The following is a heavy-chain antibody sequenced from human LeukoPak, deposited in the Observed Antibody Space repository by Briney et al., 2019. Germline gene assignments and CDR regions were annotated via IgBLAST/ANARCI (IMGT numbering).Heavy chain of an antibody. CDR3: ASHRYERAATGGRGYFQH. Sequence: GGSLRLSCAASGFTFRDYTMNWVRQAPGKGLEWVSSISSSSTTIYYADSVKGRFTISRDNAKTSLYLQMNSLRDEDTAVYYCASHRYERAATGGRGYFQHWGQGTLVTVSS. CDR1: GFTFRDYT. CDR2: ISSSSTTI. D-gene: IGHD1-14*01. J-gene: IGHJ1*01. V-gene: IGHV3-48*02.